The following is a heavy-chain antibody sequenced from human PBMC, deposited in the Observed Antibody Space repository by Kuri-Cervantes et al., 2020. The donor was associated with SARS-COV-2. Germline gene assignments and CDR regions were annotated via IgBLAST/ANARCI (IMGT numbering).Heavy chain of an antibody. V-gene: IGHV4-4*02. CDR3: ARDTGYCGGDCSAFDI. J-gene: IGHJ3*02. Sequence: LETLSLTCAVSGGSISSSNWWSWVRQPPGKGLEWIGEIYHSGSTNYNPSLKSRVTISVDKSKNQFSLKLSSVTAADTAVYYCARDTGYCGGDCSAFDIWGQGTMVTVSS. CDR1: GGSISSSNW. D-gene: IGHD2-21*02. CDR2: IYHSGST.